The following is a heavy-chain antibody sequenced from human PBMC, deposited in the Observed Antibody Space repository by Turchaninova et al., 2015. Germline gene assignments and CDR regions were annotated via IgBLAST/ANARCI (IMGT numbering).Heavy chain of an antibody. CDR2: IFSNNKK. V-gene: IGHV2-26*01. J-gene: IGHJ4*02. CDR3: ARIGDYIWGTWRLGPFDY. Sequence: QVTLKESGPVLVKPTETLTLTCTVSGFSLSDRKMGVSWIRQPPGKALEWLVHIFSNNKKSFSTSLKSRLTISKDTSKSHVVLTMTNVDPVDTATYFCARIGDYIWGTWRLGPFDYWGQGIPVTVSS. D-gene: IGHD3-16*01. CDR1: GFSLSDRKMG.